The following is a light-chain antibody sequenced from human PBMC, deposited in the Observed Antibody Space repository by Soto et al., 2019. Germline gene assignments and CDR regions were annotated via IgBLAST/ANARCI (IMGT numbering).Light chain of an antibody. CDR3: QHYNSYSWT. V-gene: IGKV1-5*01. CDR2: YAS. CDR1: QSITIW. J-gene: IGKJ1*01. Sequence: DIQMTQSPSTLSASVGDRVTITCRASQSITIWLAWYQQKPGKAPKLLIFYASSLESGVPSRFSVSGSGTEFTLTISSLQPDDFATYYCQHYNSYSWTFGQGTKVEIK.